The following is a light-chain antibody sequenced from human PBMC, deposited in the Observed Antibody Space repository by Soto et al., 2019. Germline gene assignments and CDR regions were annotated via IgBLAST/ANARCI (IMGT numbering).Light chain of an antibody. V-gene: IGKV1-5*03. J-gene: IGKJ1*01. CDR2: KAS. CDR3: QQYNSLWT. Sequence: DIQMTQSPSTLSASVGDRVTITCRASQSISSWLAWYQQKPGKAPKLLIYKASCLESGVPSRFSGSGSGAEFTLTISSLQPDDFATYYCQQYNSLWTFGQGTKVEIK. CDR1: QSISSW.